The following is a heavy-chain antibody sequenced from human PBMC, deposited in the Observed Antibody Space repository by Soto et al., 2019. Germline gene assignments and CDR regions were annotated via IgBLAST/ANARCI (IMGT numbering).Heavy chain of an antibody. Sequence: PSETLSLTCTVSGGSISSYYWSWIRQPPGKGLEWIGDIYYSGSTNYNPSLKSRVTISVDTSKNQFSLKLSSVTAADTAVYYCARVPYSGYVFDYWGQGTLVTVSS. CDR2: IYYSGST. CDR1: GGSISSYY. CDR3: ARVPYSGYVFDY. D-gene: IGHD5-12*01. V-gene: IGHV4-59*01. J-gene: IGHJ4*02.